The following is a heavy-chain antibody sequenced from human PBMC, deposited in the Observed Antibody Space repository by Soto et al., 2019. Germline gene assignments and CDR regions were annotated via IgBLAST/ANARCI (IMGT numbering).Heavy chain of an antibody. CDR1: GFTFSSYS. J-gene: IGHJ6*02. CDR3: ARGTSYSSSYYYYYGMDV. Sequence: PGGSLRLSCAASGFTFSSYSMNWVRQAPGKGLEWVSSISSSSSYIYYADSVKGRFTISRDNAKNSLYLQMNSLRAEDTAVYYCARGTSYSSSYYYYYGMDVWGQGTTVTVSS. V-gene: IGHV3-21*01. D-gene: IGHD6-13*01. CDR2: ISSSSSYI.